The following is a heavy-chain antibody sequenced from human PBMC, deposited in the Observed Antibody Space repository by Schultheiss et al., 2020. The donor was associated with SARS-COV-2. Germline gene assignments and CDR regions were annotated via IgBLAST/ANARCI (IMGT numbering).Heavy chain of an antibody. D-gene: IGHD6-19*01. V-gene: IGHV3-74*01. Sequence: GRSLRLSCAASGFTFSSYWMHWVRQAPGKGLVWVSRINSDGSSTSYADSVKGRFTISRDNAKNTLYLQMNSLRAEDTAVYYCASSGSTVAGTQLDYWGQGTLVTVSS. CDR1: GFTFSSYW. J-gene: IGHJ4*02. CDR3: ASSGSTVAGTQLDY. CDR2: INSDGSST.